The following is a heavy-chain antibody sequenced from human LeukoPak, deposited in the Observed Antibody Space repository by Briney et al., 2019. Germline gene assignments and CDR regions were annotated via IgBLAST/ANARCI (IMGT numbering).Heavy chain of an antibody. D-gene: IGHD5-12*01. CDR3: ARGKRESGCDIYHFDY. V-gene: IGHV1-69*05. CDR2: IIPIFGSA. J-gene: IGHJ4*02. Sequence: VASVKVSCKASVGTFISYAISWVRQAPGQGLERMGRIIPIFGSASYARKFQDRVTIITDESTSTVHMELSSLRSEDTAVYYCARGKRESGCDIYHFDYWGQGTLVTVSS. CDR1: VGTFISYA.